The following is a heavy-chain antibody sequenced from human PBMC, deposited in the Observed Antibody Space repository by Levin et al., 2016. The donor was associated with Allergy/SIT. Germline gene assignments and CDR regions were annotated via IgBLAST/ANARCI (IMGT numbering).Heavy chain of an antibody. J-gene: IGHJ6*02. D-gene: IGHD3-3*01. CDR1: GDSLNSGAYY. V-gene: IGHV4-31*03. Sequence: SETLSLTCTVSGDSLNSGAYYWSWIRQHPGEGLEWIGCISYSGNSYFNPSLKSRVTMSFDTSKNQFSLKLISVTVADTAVYYCARDGLMTNFGMVRGGLHVWGQGTTVTVSS. CDR2: ISYSGNS. CDR3: ARDGLMTNFGMVRGGLHV.